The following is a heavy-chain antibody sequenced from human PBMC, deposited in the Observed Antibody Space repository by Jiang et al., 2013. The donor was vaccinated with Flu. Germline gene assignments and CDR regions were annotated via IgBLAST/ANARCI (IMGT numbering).Heavy chain of an antibody. Sequence: LLKPSETLSLTCTVSGGSISSSSYYWGWIRQPPGKGLEWIGSIYYSGSTYYNPSLKSRVTISVDTSKNQFSLKLSSVTAADTAVYYCARHASPYGGYEGPGNVDYWGQGTLVTVSS. CDR2: IYYSGST. CDR3: ARHASPYGGYEGPGNVDY. CDR1: GGSISSSSYY. J-gene: IGHJ4*02. V-gene: IGHV4-39*01. D-gene: IGHD5-12*01.